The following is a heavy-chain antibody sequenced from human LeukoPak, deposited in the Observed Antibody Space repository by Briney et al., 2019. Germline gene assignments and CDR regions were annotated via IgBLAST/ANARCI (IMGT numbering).Heavy chain of an antibody. J-gene: IGHJ4*02. D-gene: IGHD3-22*01. Sequence: PSETLSLTCAVYGGSFSAYYWSWIRQPPEKGLEWIGEINRSGSTNYNPSLKSRVTISVDTSKNQFSLKLSSVTAADTAVYHCARGWDSSGYSFDYWGQGTLATVSS. CDR3: ARGWDSSGYSFDY. CDR1: GGSFSAYY. V-gene: IGHV4-34*01. CDR2: INRSGST.